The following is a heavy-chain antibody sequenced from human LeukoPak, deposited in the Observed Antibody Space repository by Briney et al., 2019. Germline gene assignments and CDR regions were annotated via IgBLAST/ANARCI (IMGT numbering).Heavy chain of an antibody. CDR1: GGSISSGSYY. Sequence: SETLSLTCSVSGGSISSGSYYWSWIRQPAGKGLEWIGRIYTSGSTNYNPSLKSRVTISVDTSKNQFSLKLSSVTAADTAVYYCARGGVFEDIVVVPAGGFDYWGQGTLVTVSS. V-gene: IGHV4-61*02. J-gene: IGHJ4*02. CDR2: IYTSGST. CDR3: ARGGVFEDIVVVPAGGFDY. D-gene: IGHD2-2*01.